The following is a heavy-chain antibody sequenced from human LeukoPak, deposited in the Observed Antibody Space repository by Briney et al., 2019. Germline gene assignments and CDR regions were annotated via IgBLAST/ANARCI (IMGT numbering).Heavy chain of an antibody. CDR1: GRSFSGYY. CDR2: INHSGSI. Sequence: SETLSLTCAVYGRSFSGYYWGWIRQPPGKGLEWIGEINHSGSISYNSSLKSRVTISLDTSKNQFSLKLSSVTAADTAVYYCAGGDYHGSESYANYWGQGTLVTVSS. V-gene: IGHV4-34*01. D-gene: IGHD3-10*01. CDR3: AGGDYHGSESYANY. J-gene: IGHJ4*02.